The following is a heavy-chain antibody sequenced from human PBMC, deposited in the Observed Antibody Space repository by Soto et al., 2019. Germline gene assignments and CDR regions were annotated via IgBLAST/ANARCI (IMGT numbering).Heavy chain of an antibody. D-gene: IGHD5-12*01. CDR2: IYYSGST. CDR1: GGSISSGDYY. Sequence: SETLSLTCTVSGGSISSGDYYWSWIRQPPGKGLEWIGYIYYSGSTYYNPSLKSRVTISVDTSKNQFSLKLSSVTAADTAVYYCARGWISYSPDPTHVDPWGQGTLVTVSS. CDR3: ARGWISYSPDPTHVDP. J-gene: IGHJ5*02. V-gene: IGHV4-30-4*01.